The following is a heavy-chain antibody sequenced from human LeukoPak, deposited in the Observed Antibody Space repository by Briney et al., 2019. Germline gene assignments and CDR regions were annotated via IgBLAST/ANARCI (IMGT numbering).Heavy chain of an antibody. J-gene: IGHJ4*02. CDR2: MSPNSGNT. V-gene: IGHV1-8*03. Sequence: ASVKVSCKASGYTFTSYDINWVRQATGQGLEWMGWMSPNSGNTGYAQKFQGRVTITRNTSISTAYMELSSLRSEDTAVYYCARGRTRSSTSCLGYWGQGTLVTVSS. D-gene: IGHD2-2*01. CDR3: ARGRTRSSTSCLGY. CDR1: GYTFTSYD.